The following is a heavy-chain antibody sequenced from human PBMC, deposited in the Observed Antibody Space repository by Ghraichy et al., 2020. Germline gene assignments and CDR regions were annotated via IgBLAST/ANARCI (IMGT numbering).Heavy chain of an antibody. V-gene: IGHV3-30*04. CDR2: ISYDGSTK. Sequence: GESLNISCAASGFTFSSYPIHWVRQAPGKGLEWVAVISYDGSTKYYADSVKGRFTISRDNSKNTLYLQMNSLRAEDTAVYYCAKDGLTTTVVTGLDYWGQGTLVTVSS. J-gene: IGHJ4*02. CDR3: AKDGLTTTVVTGLDY. D-gene: IGHD4-23*01. CDR1: GFTFSSYP.